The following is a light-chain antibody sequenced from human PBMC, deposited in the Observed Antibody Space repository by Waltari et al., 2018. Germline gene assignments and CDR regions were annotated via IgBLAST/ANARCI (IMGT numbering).Light chain of an antibody. J-gene: IGKJ3*01. Sequence: IQLTQSPSSLSASVGDRVTITCRASQGISSYLAWYQQKPGKAPKLLIYAASTLQSGVPSRCSGSGSGTDFTLIISSLQPEDFATYSCQQLNSYEFTFGPGTKVDIK. CDR3: QQLNSYEFT. CDR2: AAS. CDR1: QGISSY. V-gene: IGKV1-9*01.